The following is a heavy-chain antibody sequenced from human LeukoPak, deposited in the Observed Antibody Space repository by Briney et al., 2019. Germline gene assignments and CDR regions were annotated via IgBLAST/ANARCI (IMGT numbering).Heavy chain of an antibody. Sequence: ASVKVSCKASGYTFTNYYMHWVRQAPGQGLEWMGIINPSGGSTSYTQKFQGRVTMTTDTSTSTAYMELRSLRSDDTAVYYCARGLRGGDDGFDPWGQGTLVTVSS. CDR2: INPSGGST. CDR1: GYTFTNYY. CDR3: ARGLRGGDDGFDP. D-gene: IGHD3-10*01. J-gene: IGHJ5*02. V-gene: IGHV1-46*01.